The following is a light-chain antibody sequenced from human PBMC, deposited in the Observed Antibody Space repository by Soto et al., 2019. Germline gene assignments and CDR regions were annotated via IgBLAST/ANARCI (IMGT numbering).Light chain of an antibody. CDR3: QVWDSSSDHVV. V-gene: IGLV3-21*04. CDR1: NVGSKS. Sequence: SYVLSQPPSVSVAPGETARITCGGKNVGSKSVHWYQQKPGQAPVLVIYYDNDRPSGIPERFSGSNSGNTATLTISRVEAGDEADYYCQVWDSSSDHVVFGGGTKLTVL. J-gene: IGLJ2*01. CDR2: YDN.